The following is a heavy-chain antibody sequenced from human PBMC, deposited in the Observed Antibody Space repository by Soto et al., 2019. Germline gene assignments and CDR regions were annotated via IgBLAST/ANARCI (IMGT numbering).Heavy chain of an antibody. Sequence: QVQLVQSGAEVKKPGSSVRVSCKASGGTLNSYTISWVRQAPGQGLEWMGGIIPVFWTTDYAQKFQGRVTITADQSTCTAYLDLFSLKSEDTAIYYCSISNSYGRGDFWGQGTLVTVSS. CDR3: SISNSYGRGDF. CDR2: IIPVFWTT. CDR1: GGTLNSYT. V-gene: IGHV1-69*01. D-gene: IGHD4-17*01. J-gene: IGHJ4*02.